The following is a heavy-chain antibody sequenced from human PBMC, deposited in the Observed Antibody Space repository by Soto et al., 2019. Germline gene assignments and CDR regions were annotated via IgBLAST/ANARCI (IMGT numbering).Heavy chain of an antibody. J-gene: IGHJ4*02. CDR3: ARGLHSLFDY. D-gene: IGHD2-21*01. V-gene: IGHV3-33*01. Sequence: WSLRLSCAASVFTFSNYGMHWVRQAPGKGLEWVAVIWYDGNNKYYADSVKGRFTISRDNSNNTLYVQMTSLRAEDTAVYYCARGLHSLFDYWGQGTLVTVSS. CDR2: IWYDGNNK. CDR1: VFTFSNYG.